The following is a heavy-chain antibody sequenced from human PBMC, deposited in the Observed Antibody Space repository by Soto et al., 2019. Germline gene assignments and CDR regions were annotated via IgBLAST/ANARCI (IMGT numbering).Heavy chain of an antibody. CDR3: ARPLVPAATSGDGYFQH. V-gene: IGHV3-33*01. D-gene: IGHD2-2*01. J-gene: IGHJ1*01. CDR2: IWHDGSNK. Sequence: GGSLRLSCAASGFTFSSYGMHWVRQAPGKGLEWVAVIWHDGSNKYYADSVKGRFTISRDNSKNTLYLQMNSLRAEDTAVYYCARPLVPAATSGDGYFQHWGQGTLVTVSS. CDR1: GFTFSSYG.